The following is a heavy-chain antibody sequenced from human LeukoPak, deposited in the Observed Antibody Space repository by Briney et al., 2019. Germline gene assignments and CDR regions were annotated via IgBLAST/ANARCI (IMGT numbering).Heavy chain of an antibody. CDR1: GGTFSSYA. CDR2: IIPIFGTA. V-gene: IGHV1-69*13. CDR3: ARVPYPPYYYDSSGYYSGYYYYYYGMDV. J-gene: IGHJ6*02. D-gene: IGHD3-22*01. Sequence: SVTVSCKASGGTFSSYAISWVRQAPGQGLEWMGGIIPIFGTANYAQKFQGRVTITADESTSTAYMELSSLRSEDTAVYYCARVPYPPYYYDSSGYYSGYYYYYYGMDVWGQGTTVTVSS.